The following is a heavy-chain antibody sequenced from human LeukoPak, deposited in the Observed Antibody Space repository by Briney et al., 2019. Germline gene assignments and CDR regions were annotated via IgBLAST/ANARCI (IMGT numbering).Heavy chain of an antibody. Sequence: GASVKVSCKASGYTFTGYGISWVRQAPGQGLEWMGWISAYNGNTNYAQKLQGRVTMTTDTSTSTAYMELRSLRSDDTAVYYCARAEYTKADYYYYYMDVWGKGTTVTVSS. CDR2: ISAYNGNT. J-gene: IGHJ6*03. CDR1: GYTFTGYG. D-gene: IGHD2/OR15-2a*01. V-gene: IGHV1-18*01. CDR3: ARAEYTKADYYYYYMDV.